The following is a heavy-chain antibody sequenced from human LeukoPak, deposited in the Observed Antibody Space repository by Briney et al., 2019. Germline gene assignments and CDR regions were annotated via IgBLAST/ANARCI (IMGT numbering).Heavy chain of an antibody. CDR3: ARSPHILTGENFDY. V-gene: IGHV1-2*02. Sequence: ASVKVSCKASGYTFTGYYMHWVRQAPGQGLEWMGWINPNSGGTNYAQKFQDRVSMTRDTSISTAYMQLSRLRSDDTAVYFCARSPHILTGENFDYWGQGTLLTVSS. J-gene: IGHJ4*02. CDR1: GYTFTGYY. CDR2: INPNSGGT. D-gene: IGHD3-9*01.